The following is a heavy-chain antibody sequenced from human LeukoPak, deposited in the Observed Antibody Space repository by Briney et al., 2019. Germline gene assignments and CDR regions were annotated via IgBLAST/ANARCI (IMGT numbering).Heavy chain of an antibody. V-gene: IGHV4-61*02. J-gene: IGHJ6*03. CDR1: GGSISSGSYY. CDR2: IYTSGST. D-gene: IGHD5-12*01. Sequence: PSETLSLTCTVSGGSISSGSYYWSWIRQPAGKGLEWIGRIYTSGSTNYNPSLKSRVTISVDTSKNQFSLKLSSVTAADTAVYYRASLGRATIPGNYYYYIDVWGKGTTVTISS. CDR3: ASLGRATIPGNYYYYIDV.